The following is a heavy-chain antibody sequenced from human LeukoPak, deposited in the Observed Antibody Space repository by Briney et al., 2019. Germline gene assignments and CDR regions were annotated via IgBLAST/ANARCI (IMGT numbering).Heavy chain of an antibody. V-gene: IGHV4-34*01. D-gene: IGHD5-24*01. CDR3: ARSGWLQFDYFDY. CDR1: GGSFSGYY. Sequence: SETLSLTCAVYGGSFSGYYWSWIRQPPGKGLEWIGEINHSGSTNYNPSLKSRVSISVDTSKNQVSMRLHSATAADTAVYYCARSGWLQFDYFDYWGQGILVTVSS. CDR2: INHSGST. J-gene: IGHJ4*02.